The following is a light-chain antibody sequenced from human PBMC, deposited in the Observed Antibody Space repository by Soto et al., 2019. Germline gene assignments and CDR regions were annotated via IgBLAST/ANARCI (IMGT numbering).Light chain of an antibody. J-gene: IGLJ3*02. V-gene: IGLV1-40*01. CDR3: QSYDSTLSGSG. CDR1: SSNIGAGYD. CDR2: GNS. Sequence: QSVLTQPPSVSGAPGQRVTISCTGSSSNIGAGYDVHWYQQLPGTAPKLLIYGNSNRPSGVPDRFSGSKSGTSASLAITGLQAEDGADYYCQSYDSTLSGSGFGGGTKVTVL.